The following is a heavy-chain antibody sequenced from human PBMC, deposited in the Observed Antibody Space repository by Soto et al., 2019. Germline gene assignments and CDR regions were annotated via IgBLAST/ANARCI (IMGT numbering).Heavy chain of an antibody. CDR1: GGSISSSSYY. Sequence: SETLSLTCTVSGGSISSSSYYWGWIRQPPGKGLEWIGGIYYSGSTYYNPSLKSRVTISVDTSKNQFSLKLSSVTAADTAVYYCARHGREYSSSSFRSHYYYYYGMDVWGQGTTVTVSS. CDR3: ARHGREYSSSSFRSHYYYYYGMDV. D-gene: IGHD6-6*01. J-gene: IGHJ6*02. V-gene: IGHV4-39*01. CDR2: IYYSGST.